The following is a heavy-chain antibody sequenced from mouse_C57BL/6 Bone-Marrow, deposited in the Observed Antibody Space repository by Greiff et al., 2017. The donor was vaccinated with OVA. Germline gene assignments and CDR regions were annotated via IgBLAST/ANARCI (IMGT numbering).Heavy chain of an antibody. CDR2: FYPGSGSL. CDR1: GYTFPEYT. CDR3: ARHGLYYYGSSPYFDY. Sequence: VQLQQSGAELVKPGASVKLSCKASGYTFPEYTIHWVKQRSGQGLEWIGWFYPGSGSLKYNEKFKDKATLTADKSSSTVYMERSRLTSEDSAVYFCARHGLYYYGSSPYFDYWGQGTTLTVSS. V-gene: IGHV1-62-2*01. D-gene: IGHD1-1*01. J-gene: IGHJ2*01.